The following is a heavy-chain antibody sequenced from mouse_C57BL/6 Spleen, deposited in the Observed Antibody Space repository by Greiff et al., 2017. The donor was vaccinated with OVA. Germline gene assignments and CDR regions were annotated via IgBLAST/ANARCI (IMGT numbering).Heavy chain of an antibody. CDR1: GFTFSDYG. CDR2: ISSGSSTI. V-gene: IGHV5-17*01. J-gene: IGHJ4*01. D-gene: IGHD2-2*01. Sequence: EVQRVESGGGLVKPGGSLKLSCAASGFTFSDYGMHWVRQAPEKGLEWVAYISSGSSTIYYADTVKGRFTISRDNAKNTLFLQMTSLRSEDTAMYYCAGHGYERNYAMDYWGQGTSVTVSS. CDR3: AGHGYERNYAMDY.